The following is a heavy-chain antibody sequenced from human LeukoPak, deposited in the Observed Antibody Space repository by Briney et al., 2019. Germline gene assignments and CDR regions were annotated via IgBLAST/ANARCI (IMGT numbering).Heavy chain of an antibody. V-gene: IGHV4-4*02. D-gene: IGHD5-12*01. CDR3: ARDKGVVATVFDY. Sequence: SETLSLTCAVSGGSISSSNWWSWVRQPPGKGLEWIGEIYHSGSTNYNPSLKSRVTISVDKSKNQFSLKLSSVTAADTAVYYCARDKGVVATVFDYWGQGTLVTVFS. J-gene: IGHJ4*02. CDR1: GGSISSSNW. CDR2: IYHSGST.